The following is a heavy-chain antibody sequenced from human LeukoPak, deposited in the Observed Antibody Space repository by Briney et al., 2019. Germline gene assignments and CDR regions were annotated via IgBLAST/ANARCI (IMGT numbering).Heavy chain of an antibody. Sequence: ASVKVSCKASGYTFTSYYMHWVRQAPGQGLEWMGIINPSGGSTSYAQKFQGRVTMTRDMSTSTVYMELSSLRSEDTAVYYCARVYGSVYDFRGAFDIWGQGTMVTVSS. V-gene: IGHV1-46*01. D-gene: IGHD5/OR15-5a*01. CDR1: GYTFTSYY. J-gene: IGHJ3*02. CDR3: ARVYGSVYDFRGAFDI. CDR2: INPSGGST.